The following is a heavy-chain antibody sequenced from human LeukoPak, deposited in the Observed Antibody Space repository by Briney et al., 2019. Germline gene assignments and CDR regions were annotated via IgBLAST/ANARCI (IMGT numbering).Heavy chain of an antibody. D-gene: IGHD3-9*01. CDR3: ARALQVGRYSDWLPQEQRVWFDP. V-gene: IGHV4-39*07. CDR2: IYYSGST. Sequence: PSETLSLTCTVSGDSISTSSSYWGWIRQPPGEGLEWIGSIYYSGSTYYNTSLKSRVTISVDTSKNQFSLRLNSVTAADTAVYYCARALQVGRYSDWLPQEQRVWFDPWGQGTLVTVSS. CDR1: GDSISTSSSY. J-gene: IGHJ5*02.